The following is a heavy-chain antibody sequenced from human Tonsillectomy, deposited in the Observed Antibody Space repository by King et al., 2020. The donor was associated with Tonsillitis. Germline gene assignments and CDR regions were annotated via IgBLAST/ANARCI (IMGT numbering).Heavy chain of an antibody. CDR1: GFTFSSHW. CDR3: ARGLLGAASRAVYVDL. J-gene: IGHJ4*02. Sequence: VQLVESGGGLVQPGGSLRLSCAASGFTFSSHWMHWVRQAPGKGLVWVSRISERSSTDYADTVKRRFTISRDNAKNTVYLQMNSLRGEETAVYYCARGLLGAASRAVYVDLWGQGTLVTVSS. CDR2: ISERSST. V-gene: IGHV3-74*01. D-gene: IGHD1-26*01.